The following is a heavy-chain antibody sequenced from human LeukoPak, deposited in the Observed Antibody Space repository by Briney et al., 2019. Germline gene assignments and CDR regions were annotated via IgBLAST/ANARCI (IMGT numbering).Heavy chain of an antibody. Sequence: ASVKASCKASGYTFTSYDINWVRQATGQGLEWMGWMNPNSGNTGYAQKFQGRVTMTRNTSISTAYMELSSLRSEDTAVYYCARGRGFGCSSTSCYFGSVYMDVWGKGTTVTVSS. CDR3: ARGRGFGCSSTSCYFGSVYMDV. D-gene: IGHD2-2*01. CDR1: GYTFTSYD. J-gene: IGHJ6*03. CDR2: MNPNSGNT. V-gene: IGHV1-8*01.